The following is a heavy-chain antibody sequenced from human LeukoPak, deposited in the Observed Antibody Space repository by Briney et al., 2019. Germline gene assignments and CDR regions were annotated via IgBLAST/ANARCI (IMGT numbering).Heavy chain of an antibody. CDR3: ARARPLGYFDY. D-gene: IGHD6-6*01. V-gene: IGHV3-66*01. CDR2: IYSGGRT. Sequence: GGALRLSCAASGVTVSSNYMSWGRQAPGKGLEWVSVIYSGGRTYYADSVKGRFTISRDNSKNTLYLQMNSLRAEDTAVYYCARARPLGYFDYWGQGTLVTVSS. CDR1: GVTVSSNY. J-gene: IGHJ4*02.